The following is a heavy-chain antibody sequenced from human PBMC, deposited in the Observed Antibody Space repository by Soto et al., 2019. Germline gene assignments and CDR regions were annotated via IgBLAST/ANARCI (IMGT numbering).Heavy chain of an antibody. Sequence: QVQLVESGGGVVQPGRSLRLSCAASGFTFSSYGMHWVRQAPGKGLEWVAVISYDGSNKYYADSVKGRFTISRDNSKNTLYLQRNSLRAEDTAVYYCAKGDCGGDCYSFDAFDIWGQGTMVTVSS. CDR3: AKGDCGGDCYSFDAFDI. CDR2: ISYDGSNK. V-gene: IGHV3-30*18. J-gene: IGHJ3*02. D-gene: IGHD2-21*02. CDR1: GFTFSSYG.